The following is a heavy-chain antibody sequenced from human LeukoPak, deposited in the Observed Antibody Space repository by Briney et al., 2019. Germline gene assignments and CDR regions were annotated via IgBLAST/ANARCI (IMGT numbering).Heavy chain of an antibody. CDR3: AKASVAIPQYCNS. V-gene: IGHV3-23*01. CDR2: ISGTGSST. Sequence: ETLSLTCTVSGGSISSYYWSWIRQPPGKGLEWVSTISGTGSSTYYVDSAKGRFTISRDNSKDTLFLQLNSLTAADTAMYFCAKASVAIPQYCNSWGQGTLVTVSS. J-gene: IGHJ5*02. D-gene: IGHD2-2*02. CDR1: GGSISSYY.